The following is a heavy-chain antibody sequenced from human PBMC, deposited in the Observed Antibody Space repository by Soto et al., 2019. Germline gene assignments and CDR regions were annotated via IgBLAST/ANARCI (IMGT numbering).Heavy chain of an antibody. V-gene: IGHV3-7*03. CDR2: IKQEGREK. CDR1: GFTFSSSW. D-gene: IGHD3-22*01. J-gene: IGHJ6*02. Sequence: GGSLRLSCAASGFTFSSSWMSWVRQAPGKGLGWVANIKQEGREKYNVNSVKGRFTISRHNAKNSLYLQINRLRAEDADVYYCARVGRGYYDSRYYGMGVWGQGTTVTVSS. CDR3: ARVGRGYYDSRYYGMGV.